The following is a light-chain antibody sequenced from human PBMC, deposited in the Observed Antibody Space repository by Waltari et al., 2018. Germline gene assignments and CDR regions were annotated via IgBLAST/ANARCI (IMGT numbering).Light chain of an antibody. Sequence: EVVMTQSPATLSLSPGETATLSCRASRSVNDNLAWYQQKSGQAPRLLIYGASTRASGIPVRFSGLGFGTEFTLTIISLLPEDFAVYYCQQYNNWPPLTFGEGTIVEMK. CDR1: RSVNDN. J-gene: IGKJ4*01. CDR2: GAS. CDR3: QQYNNWPPLT. V-gene: IGKV3-15*01.